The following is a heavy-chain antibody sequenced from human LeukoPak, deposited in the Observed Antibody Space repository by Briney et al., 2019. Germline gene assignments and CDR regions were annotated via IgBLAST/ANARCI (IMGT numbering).Heavy chain of an antibody. J-gene: IGHJ4*02. Sequence: ASVKVSCKASGYTFTGYYMHWIRQAPGQGLEWMGWIEPNSGGTHFAQKFQGRLTISRDTSISTAYMELSRLSSDDTAIYYCARDENWGPDYWGQGTLVTVSS. V-gene: IGHV1-2*02. CDR3: ARDENWGPDY. CDR2: IEPNSGGT. D-gene: IGHD7-27*01. CDR1: GYTFTGYY.